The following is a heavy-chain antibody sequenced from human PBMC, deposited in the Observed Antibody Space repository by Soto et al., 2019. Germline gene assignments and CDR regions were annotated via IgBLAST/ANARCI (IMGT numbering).Heavy chain of an antibody. Sequence: ASVKVSCKASGYTFTSNGISWVRQAPGQGLEWMGWISAYNGNTNYAQKLQGRVTMTTDTSTSTAYMELRSLRSDDTAVYYCAREYKSIAARPLDYWGQGTLVTVSS. CDR3: AREYKSIAARPLDY. J-gene: IGHJ4*02. CDR1: GYTFTSNG. CDR2: ISAYNGNT. D-gene: IGHD6-6*01. V-gene: IGHV1-18*01.